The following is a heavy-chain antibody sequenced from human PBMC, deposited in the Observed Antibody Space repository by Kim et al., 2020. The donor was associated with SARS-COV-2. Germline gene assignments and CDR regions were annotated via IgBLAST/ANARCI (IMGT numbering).Heavy chain of an antibody. V-gene: IGHV4-34*01. CDR2: INHSGST. Sequence: SETLSLTCAVYGGSFSGYYWSWIRQPPGKGLEWIGEINHSGSTNYNPSLKSRVTISVDTSKNQFSLKLSSVTAADTAVYYCARVVGHRDVTMVRKRNPSLGPGVIIWYFDLWGRGTLVTVSS. J-gene: IGHJ2*01. D-gene: IGHD3-10*01. CDR1: GGSFSGYY. CDR3: ARVVGHRDVTMVRKRNPSLGPGVIIWYFDL.